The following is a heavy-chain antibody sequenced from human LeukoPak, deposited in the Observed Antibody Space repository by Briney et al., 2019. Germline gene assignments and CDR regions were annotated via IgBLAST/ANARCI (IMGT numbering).Heavy chain of an antibody. J-gene: IGHJ4*02. CDR2: IKQDGSVK. CDR1: GFIFSNYW. D-gene: IGHD3-3*02. Sequence: GGSLGLSCEASGFIFSNYWMSWVRQAPGKGLEWVANIKQDGSVKNYVDSTEGRFIISRDNARNLLYLQMNSLGAEDTAVYYCVRTSRSISSDYWGQGTQVTVSS. V-gene: IGHV3-7*01. CDR3: VRTSRSISSDY.